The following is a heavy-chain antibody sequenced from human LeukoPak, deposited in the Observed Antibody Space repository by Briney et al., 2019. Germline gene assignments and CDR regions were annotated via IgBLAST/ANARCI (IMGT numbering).Heavy chain of an antibody. CDR2: ISYDGSNK. Sequence: GSLRLSCAASGFTFSSYGMHWVRQAPGKGLEWVAVISYDGSNKYYADSVKGRFTISRDNSKNTLYLQMNSLRAEDTAVYYCAKEMMIAVAGTAGFDYWGQGTLVTVSS. V-gene: IGHV3-30*18. CDR1: GFTFSSYG. D-gene: IGHD6-19*01. J-gene: IGHJ4*02. CDR3: AKEMMIAVAGTAGFDY.